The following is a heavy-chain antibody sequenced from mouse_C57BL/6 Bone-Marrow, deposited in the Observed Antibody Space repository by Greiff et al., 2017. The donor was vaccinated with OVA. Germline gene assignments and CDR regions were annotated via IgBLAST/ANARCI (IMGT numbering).Heavy chain of an antibody. D-gene: IGHD3-2*02. J-gene: IGHJ3*01. CDR2: ISSGGSYT. V-gene: IGHV5-6*01. CDR1: GFTFSSYG. CDR3: ASQSYSRQLRLRWAY. Sequence: EVNVVESGGDLVKPGGSLKLSCAASGFTFSSYGMSWVRQTPDKRLEWVATISSGGSYTYYPDSVKGRFTISRDNAKNTLYLQMSSLKSEDTAMYYCASQSYSRQLRLRWAYWGQGTLVTVSA.